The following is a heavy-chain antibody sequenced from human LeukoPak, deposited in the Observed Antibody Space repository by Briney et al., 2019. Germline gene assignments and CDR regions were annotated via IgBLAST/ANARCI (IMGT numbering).Heavy chain of an antibody. CDR3: ARGTAVAGT. CDR1: GGSISSYY. CDR2: IYHIGST. J-gene: IGHJ5*02. V-gene: IGHV4-59*01. D-gene: IGHD6-19*01. Sequence: SETLSLTCTVSGGSISSYYWTWIRQPPGKGLEWIGYIYHIGSTNYSPSLKSRVTISLDTSKNQFSLRLRSVTAADTAVYYCARGTAVAGTWGQGTLVTVSS.